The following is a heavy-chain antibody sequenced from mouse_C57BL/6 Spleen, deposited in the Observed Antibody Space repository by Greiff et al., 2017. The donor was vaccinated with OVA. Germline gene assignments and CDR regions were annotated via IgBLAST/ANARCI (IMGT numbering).Heavy chain of an antibody. CDR2: ISSGSSTI. V-gene: IGHV5-17*01. D-gene: IGHD2-5*01. J-gene: IGHJ1*03. CDR3: ARDSNGWYFDV. CDR1: GFTFSDYG. Sequence: EVKLQESGGGLVKPGGSLKLSCAASGFTFSDYGMHWVRQAPEKGLEWVAYISSGSSTIYYADTVKGRFTISRDNAKNTLFLQMTSLRSEDTAMYYCARDSNGWYFDVWGTGTTVTVSS.